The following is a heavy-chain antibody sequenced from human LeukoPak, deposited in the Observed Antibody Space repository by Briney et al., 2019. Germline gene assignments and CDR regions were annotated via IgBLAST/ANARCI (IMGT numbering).Heavy chain of an antibody. D-gene: IGHD6-13*01. Sequence: ASVKVSCKASGYTFTSYYMHWVRQAPGQGLKWMGIINPSGGSTSYAQKFQGRVTMTRDTSTSTVYMELSSLRSEDTAVYCCARDDIAAAGPVDYWGQGTLVTVSS. CDR2: INPSGGST. CDR3: ARDDIAAAGPVDY. CDR1: GYTFTSYY. V-gene: IGHV1-46*03. J-gene: IGHJ4*02.